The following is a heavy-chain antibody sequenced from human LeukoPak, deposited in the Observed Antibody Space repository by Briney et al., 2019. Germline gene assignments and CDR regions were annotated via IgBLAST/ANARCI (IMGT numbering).Heavy chain of an antibody. D-gene: IGHD3-10*01. J-gene: IGHJ4*02. CDR2: IHYSGST. Sequence: SETLSLTCSVAGDSISIHYWSWIRQPPGKGLEWIGYIHYSGSTNYNPSLKSRVTMSVDTSKNQFSLKLRSVTAADTAVYYCARGRYGSGSYFFDYWGQGTLVTVSS. CDR1: GDSISIHY. CDR3: ARGRYGSGSYFFDY. V-gene: IGHV4-59*08.